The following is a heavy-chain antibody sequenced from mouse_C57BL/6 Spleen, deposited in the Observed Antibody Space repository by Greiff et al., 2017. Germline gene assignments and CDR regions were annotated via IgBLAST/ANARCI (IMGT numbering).Heavy chain of an antibody. CDR3: ARGHGSSWRFAY. CDR1: GYTFTSYW. CDR2: IYPGSGST. Sequence: VQLQQPGAELVKPGASVKMSCKASGYTFTSYWITWVKQRPGPGLEWIGDIYPGSGSTNYNEKFKSKATLTVDTSSSTAYMQLSSLTSEDSAVYYCARGHGSSWRFAYWGQGTLVTVSA. D-gene: IGHD1-1*01. V-gene: IGHV1-55*01. J-gene: IGHJ3*01.